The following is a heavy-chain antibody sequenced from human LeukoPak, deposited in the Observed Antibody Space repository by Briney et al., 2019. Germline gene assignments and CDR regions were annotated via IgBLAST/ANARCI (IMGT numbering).Heavy chain of an antibody. CDR1: GFTFSTYS. V-gene: IGHV3-48*01. J-gene: IGHJ6*03. Sequence: PGGSLRLSCAASGFTFSTYSMNWVRQAPGKGLEWVSYIDSSGTTVYYADSVKGRFTISRDNAENSLYLQMNSLRAEDTAVYYCARYSEVYYYVDVWGAGTTVIVSS. CDR3: ARYSEVYYYVDV. CDR2: IDSSGTTV. D-gene: IGHD2-21*01.